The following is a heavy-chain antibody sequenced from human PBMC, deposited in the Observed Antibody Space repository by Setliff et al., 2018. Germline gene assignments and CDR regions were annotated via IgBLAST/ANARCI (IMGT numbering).Heavy chain of an antibody. J-gene: IGHJ6*03. CDR3: VREGVDSRSSTDYRYYMDV. CDR1: GGTFSSNG. Sequence: GASVKVSCKASGGTFSSNGISWVRQAPGQGLEWMGGIIPIFGTANYAQKFQGRLTITTVGSTSTAYMELSSLRSEDTAVYYCVREGVDSRSSTDYRYYMDVWGKGTTVTVSS. V-gene: IGHV1-69*05. D-gene: IGHD3-22*01. CDR2: IIPIFGTA.